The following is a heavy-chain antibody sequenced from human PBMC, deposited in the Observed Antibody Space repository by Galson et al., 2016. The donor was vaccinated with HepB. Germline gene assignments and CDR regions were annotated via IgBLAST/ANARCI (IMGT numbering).Heavy chain of an antibody. CDR2: LFHSGST. J-gene: IGHJ5*02. V-gene: IGHV4-39*02. D-gene: IGHD3-9*01. CDR3: TRRLSEDWLSSHPYAPRPEHES. Sequence: SETLSLTCSVSGASISSDVFYWGWIRQPPGKGLEWIANLFHSGSTYYNPSPRSRVTISADTSQNHFSLKRTSVTAADTAVYYCTRRLSEDWLSSHPYAPRPEHESWGQGTLVTVSS. CDR1: GASISSDVFY.